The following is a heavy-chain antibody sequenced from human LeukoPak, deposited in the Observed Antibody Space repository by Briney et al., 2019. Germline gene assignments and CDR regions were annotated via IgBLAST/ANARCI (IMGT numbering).Heavy chain of an antibody. CDR2: INHSGST. CDR1: GGSISSSSYY. V-gene: IGHV4-39*01. CDR3: ARHKARLGGRLDP. J-gene: IGHJ5*02. Sequence: PSETLSLTCTVSGGSISSSSYYWSWIRQPPGKGLEWIGEINHSGSTNYNPSLKSRATISVDTSKNQFSLKLSSVTAADTAVYYCARHKARLGGRLDPWGQGTLVTVSS. D-gene: IGHD3-10*01.